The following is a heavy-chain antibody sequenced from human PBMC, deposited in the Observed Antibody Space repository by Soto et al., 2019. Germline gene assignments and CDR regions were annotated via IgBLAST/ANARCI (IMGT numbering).Heavy chain of an antibody. V-gene: IGHV3-23*01. CDR2: IDGSGGDT. D-gene: IGHD2-15*01. CDR1: GFTFSSYA. J-gene: IGHJ4*02. CDR3: AKEIVAAAYVETSPFDL. Sequence: EVRLLESGGGLVQPGGSLRLSCAASGFTFSSYAMGWVRQAPGKGLEWVSGIDGSGGDTSFADSVKGRFTISRDNSENTLYLHMNSLRAEDTARYYCAKEIVAAAYVETSPFDLWGQGTLVTVSS.